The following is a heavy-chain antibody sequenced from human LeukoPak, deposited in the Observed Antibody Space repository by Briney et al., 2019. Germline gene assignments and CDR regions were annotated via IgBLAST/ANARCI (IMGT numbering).Heavy chain of an antibody. Sequence: SETLSLTCTVSGGSISSGSYYWSWIRQPAGKGLEWIGRIYTSGSTNYNPSLKSRVTISVDTSKNQFSLKLSSVTAADTAVYYCARGAQQLVPFDYWGQGTLVTVSS. CDR3: ARGAQQLVPFDY. V-gene: IGHV4-61*02. CDR2: IYTSGST. CDR1: GGSISSGSYY. D-gene: IGHD6-13*01. J-gene: IGHJ4*02.